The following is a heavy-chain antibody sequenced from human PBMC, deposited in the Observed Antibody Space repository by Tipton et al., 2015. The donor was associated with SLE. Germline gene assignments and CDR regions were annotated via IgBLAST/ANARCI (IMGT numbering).Heavy chain of an antibody. CDR1: GFSFSSHH. CDR2: VSEGGSGT. Sequence: GSLRLSCAASGFSFSSHHLNWVRQAPGKGLEWVSGVSEGGSGTYYADSVKGRFIISKDNSNNTLYLQMNSLRAEDTAVYYCAKDSYYGFWSDNRGIDYWGQGTQVTVSS. CDR3: AKDSYYGFWSDNRGIDY. D-gene: IGHD3-3*01. J-gene: IGHJ4*02. V-gene: IGHV3-23*01.